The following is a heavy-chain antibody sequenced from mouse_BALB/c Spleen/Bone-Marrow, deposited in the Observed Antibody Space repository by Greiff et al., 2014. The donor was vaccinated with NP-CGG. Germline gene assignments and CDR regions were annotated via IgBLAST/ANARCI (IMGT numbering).Heavy chain of an antibody. CDR1: GFTFSDYY. V-gene: IGHV5-4*02. J-gene: IGHJ4*01. CDR2: ISDGGSYT. Sequence: EVQVVESGGGLVKPGGSLKLSCAASGFTFSDYYMYWVRQTPEKRLEWVATISDGGSYTYYPDSVKGRFTISRDNAKNNLYLQMSSLKSEDTAMYYCAREMAMDYWGQGISVTVSS. CDR3: AREMAMDY.